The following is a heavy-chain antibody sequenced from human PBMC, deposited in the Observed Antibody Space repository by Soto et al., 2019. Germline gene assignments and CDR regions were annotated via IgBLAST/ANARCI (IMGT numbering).Heavy chain of an antibody. Sequence: GGALRLSCAASGFTFCSYSMNWVRQAPGKGPEWISYMGPSHNDVGYAASVKGRFTISRDNAEDPLYLQMNSLRVEDTALYYCWRDHNWAFDFWAPGTLVTVSS. CDR2: MGPSHNDV. D-gene: IGHD1-20*01. V-gene: IGHV3-21*05. J-gene: IGHJ4*02. CDR3: WRDHNWAFDF. CDR1: GFTFCSYS.